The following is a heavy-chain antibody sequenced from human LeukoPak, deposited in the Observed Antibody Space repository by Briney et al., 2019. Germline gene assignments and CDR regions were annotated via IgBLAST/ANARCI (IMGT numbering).Heavy chain of an antibody. CDR2: IYYSGST. Sequence: PSETLSLTCTVSGGSISSSSYYWGWIRQPPGKGLGWIGSIYYSGSTYYNPSLKSRVTISVDTSKNQFSLKLSSVTAADTAVYYCASYGDYSANFDYWGQGTLVTVSS. V-gene: IGHV4-39*01. CDR1: GGSISSSSYY. D-gene: IGHD4-17*01. CDR3: ASYGDYSANFDY. J-gene: IGHJ4*02.